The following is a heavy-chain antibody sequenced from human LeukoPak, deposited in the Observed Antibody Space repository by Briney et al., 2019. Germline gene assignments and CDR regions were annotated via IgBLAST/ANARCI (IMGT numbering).Heavy chain of an antibody. Sequence: TGGSLRLSCAASGFTFSDYWMHWVRQVPGKGLVWVSRINSDGSTTDYADSVKGRFTISRDNAKNTLFLQMDSLRAEDTAVYYCARDNSLPDYWGLGTLVTVSS. D-gene: IGHD3-16*01. J-gene: IGHJ4*02. CDR2: INSDGSTT. CDR1: GFTFSDYW. CDR3: ARDNSLPDY. V-gene: IGHV3-74*01.